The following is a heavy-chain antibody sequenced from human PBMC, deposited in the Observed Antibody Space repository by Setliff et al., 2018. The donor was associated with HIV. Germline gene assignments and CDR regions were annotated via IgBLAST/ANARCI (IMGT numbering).Heavy chain of an antibody. V-gene: IGHV4-61*09. CDR1: GGSISSGSYY. CDR2: IYTSGST. Sequence: ASETLSLTCTVSGGSISSGSYYWSWIRQPAGKGLEWIGHIYTSGSTNYNPSLKSRVTISVDKSKNQFSLKLSSVTAADTAVYYCARDRSRGYWYFDLWGRGTLVTVSS. CDR3: ARDRSRGYWYFDL. J-gene: IGHJ2*01. D-gene: IGHD3-10*01.